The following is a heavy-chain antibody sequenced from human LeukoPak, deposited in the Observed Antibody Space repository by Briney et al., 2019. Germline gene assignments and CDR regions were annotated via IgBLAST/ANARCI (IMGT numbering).Heavy chain of an antibody. CDR1: GGTFISYA. Sequence: SVKDSCKASGGTFISYAISWGRQAPAQGREWMGGIIPIFGIANYAQKFQGRVTITADKSTSTAYMELSSLRSEDTAVYYCARSPNYDILPGYPSYYFDYWGQGTLVTVSS. CDR3: ARSPNYDILPGYPSYYFDY. J-gene: IGHJ4*02. CDR2: IIPIFGIA. D-gene: IGHD3-9*01. V-gene: IGHV1-69*17.